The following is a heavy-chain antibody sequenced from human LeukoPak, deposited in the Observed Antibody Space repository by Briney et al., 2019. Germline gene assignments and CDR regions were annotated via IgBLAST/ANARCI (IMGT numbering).Heavy chain of an antibody. D-gene: IGHD6-13*01. J-gene: IGHJ4*02. CDR2: ISSNGGST. CDR1: GFTFGSYA. Sequence: GGSLRLSCSASGFTFGSYAMYWVRQAPGKGLEHVSAISSNGGSTYYADSVKGRFTISRDNSKNTLYLQMNSLRPEDTAVYYCAKPREGSSSWYAAGWGQGTLVTVSS. CDR3: AKPREGSSSWYAAG. V-gene: IGHV3-64*04.